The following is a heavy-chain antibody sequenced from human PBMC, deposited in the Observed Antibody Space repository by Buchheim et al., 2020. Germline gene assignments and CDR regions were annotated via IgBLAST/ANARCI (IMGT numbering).Heavy chain of an antibody. CDR1: GGSFSGYY. CDR2: INHSGSA. V-gene: IGHV4-34*01. Sequence: QVQLRQWGAGLLKPSETLFLTCAVYGGSFSGYYWSWIRQPPGKGLEWIGEINHSGSAKYNPSLKSRVTMSVDMSKNQFCVKLNSVTAADTAVYYCASGGDIVVVVAADNWFDPWGQGTL. J-gene: IGHJ5*02. D-gene: IGHD2-15*01. CDR3: ASGGDIVVVVAADNWFDP.